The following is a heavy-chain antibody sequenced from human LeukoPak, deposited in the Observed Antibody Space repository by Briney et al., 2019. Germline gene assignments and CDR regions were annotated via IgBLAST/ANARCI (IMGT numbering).Heavy chain of an antibody. CDR3: ARGATIWYGMDV. CDR1: GFTFSSHG. CDR2: IWYDGGNK. Sequence: PGGSLRLSCAASGFTFSSHGMHWVRQAPGKGLEWVAVIWYDGGNKYYADTVKGRLTISRDNSKNTLFLQMNGLRAEDTAVYYCARGATIWYGMDVWGQGTTVTVSS. D-gene: IGHD5-24*01. V-gene: IGHV3-33*01. J-gene: IGHJ6*02.